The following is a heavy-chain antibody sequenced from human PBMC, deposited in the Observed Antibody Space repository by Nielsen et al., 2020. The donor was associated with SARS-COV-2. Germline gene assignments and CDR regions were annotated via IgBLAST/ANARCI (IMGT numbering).Heavy chain of an antibody. CDR1: GYTFTSYG. V-gene: IGHV1-18*01. CDR2: ISAYNGNT. D-gene: IGHD3-10*01. CDR3: AKAYYGSGSFGAHWFDP. Sequence: ASVKVSCKASGYTFTSYGISWVQQAPGQGLEWMGWISAYNGNTNYAQKLQGRVTMTTDTSTSTAYMELRSLRSDDTAVYYCAKAYYGSGSFGAHWFDPWGQGTLVTVSS. J-gene: IGHJ5*02.